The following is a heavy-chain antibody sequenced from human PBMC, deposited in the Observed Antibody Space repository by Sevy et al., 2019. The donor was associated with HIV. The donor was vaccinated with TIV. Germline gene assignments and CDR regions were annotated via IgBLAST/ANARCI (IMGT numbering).Heavy chain of an antibody. CDR1: GFTFSVYA. V-gene: IGHV3-23*01. Sequence: GGSLRLSCAASGFTFSVYAMSWVRQAPGKGLDWVSGISGSGGSTYYADSVKGRFTISRDNSKNSLYLQMNSLRAEDTAVYDCARAGLHWVGGQGGDAFDIWGQGTMVTVSS. D-gene: IGHD1-26*01. CDR2: ISGSGGST. J-gene: IGHJ3*02. CDR3: ARAGLHWVGGQGGDAFDI.